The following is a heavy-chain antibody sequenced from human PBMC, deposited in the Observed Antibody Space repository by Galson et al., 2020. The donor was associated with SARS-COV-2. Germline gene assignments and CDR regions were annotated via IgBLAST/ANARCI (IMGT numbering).Heavy chain of an antibody. CDR2: ISGSGGST. Sequence: GESLKISCAASGFTFSSYAMSWVRQAPGKGLEWVSAISGSGGSTYYADSVKGRFTISRDNSKNTLYLQMNSLRAEDTAVYYCAKYSGGPPFRYWGQGTLVTVSS. D-gene: IGHD2-21*01. CDR3: AKYSGGPPFRY. J-gene: IGHJ4*02. V-gene: IGHV3-23*01. CDR1: GFTFSSYA.